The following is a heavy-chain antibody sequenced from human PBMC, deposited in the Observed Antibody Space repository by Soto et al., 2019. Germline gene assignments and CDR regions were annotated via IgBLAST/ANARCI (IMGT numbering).Heavy chain of an antibody. CDR2: ISPGSRYP. CDR1: GFTFGDSY. J-gene: IGHJ5*02. D-gene: IGHD2-15*01. Sequence: GGSLRLSCAGSGFTFGDSYMSWIRQAPGKGLEWLSYISPGSRYPAYADSVKGRFTISRDNAKRPLYLQMMSLTAEDTAIYYCVRGGGGGLFDPWGQGTMVTVSS. V-gene: IGHV3-11*06. CDR3: VRGGGGGLFDP.